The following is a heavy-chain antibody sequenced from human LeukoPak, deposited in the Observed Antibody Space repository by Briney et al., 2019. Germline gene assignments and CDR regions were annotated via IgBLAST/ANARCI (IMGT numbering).Heavy chain of an antibody. J-gene: IGHJ4*01. CDR2: ISFDGNIK. CDR3: GRDQRGPDY. V-gene: IGHV3-30-3*01. D-gene: IGHD3-10*01. Sequence: PGRSLRLSCAASGFTFSSHSMHWARQAPGKGLEWVADISFDGNIKYHADSLKGRFTISRDNSNNMLYLQMNSLIPGDTSVFYCGRDQRGPDYWGQGTLVTVSS. CDR1: GFTFSSHS.